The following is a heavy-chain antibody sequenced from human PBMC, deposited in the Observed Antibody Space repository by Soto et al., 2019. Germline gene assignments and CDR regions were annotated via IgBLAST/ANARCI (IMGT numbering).Heavy chain of an antibody. J-gene: IGHJ6*02. CDR1: GGTFSKYK. V-gene: IGHV1-69*05. CDR3: ARHCSGGGCFSKHHFSFGMAV. CDR2: IIPVFGTA. D-gene: IGHD2-15*01. Sequence: QVQLVQSGAEVKKPGSSVRVSCKASGGTFSKYKITWVRQAPGQGLEWMGGIIPVFGTANYAQKFQGRVTLTSDESTSTAYREVSSLRSDDAAVYYCARHCSGGGCFSKHHFSFGMAVWGQGTTVTFSS.